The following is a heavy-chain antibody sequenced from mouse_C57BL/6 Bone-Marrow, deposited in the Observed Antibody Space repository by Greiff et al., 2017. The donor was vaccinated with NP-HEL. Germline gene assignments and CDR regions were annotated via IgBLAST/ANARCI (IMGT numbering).Heavy chain of an antibody. CDR2: IYPRSGNT. V-gene: IGHV1-81*01. J-gene: IGHJ4*01. Sequence: VQVVESGAELARPGASVKLSCKASGYTFTSYGISWVKQRTGQGLEWIGEIYPRSGNTYYNEKFKGKATLTADESSSTAYMELRSLTSEDSAVYFCARRGTVGGAMDYWGQGTSVTVSS. CDR1: GYTFTSYG. CDR3: ARRGTVGGAMDY. D-gene: IGHD1-1*01.